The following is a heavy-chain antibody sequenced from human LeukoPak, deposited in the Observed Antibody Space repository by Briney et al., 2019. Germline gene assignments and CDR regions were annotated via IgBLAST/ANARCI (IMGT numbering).Heavy chain of an antibody. CDR3: ARREYSYGYAYYYYMDV. V-gene: IGHV1-2*02. D-gene: IGHD5-18*01. CDR2: INPNSGGT. CDR1: GYTFTGYY. Sequence: ASVKVSCKASGYTFTGYYMHWVRQAPGQGLEWMGWINPNSGGTNYAQKFQGRVTMTRDTSISTAYMELSRLRSDDTAVYYCARREYSYGYAYYYYMDVWGKGTTVTISS. J-gene: IGHJ6*03.